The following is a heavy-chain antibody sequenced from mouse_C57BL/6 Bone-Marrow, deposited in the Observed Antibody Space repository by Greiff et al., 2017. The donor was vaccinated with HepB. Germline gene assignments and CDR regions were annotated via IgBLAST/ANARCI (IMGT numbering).Heavy chain of an antibody. V-gene: IGHV5-17*01. Sequence: EVQLVESGGGLVKPGGSLKLSCAASGFTFSDYGMHWVRQAPEKGLEWVAYISSGSSTIYYADTVKGRFTISRDNAKNTLFLQMTSLRSEDTAMYYCASLHYYGSRGYAMDYWGQGTSVTVSS. D-gene: IGHD1-1*01. CDR3: ASLHYYGSRGYAMDY. CDR2: ISSGSSTI. CDR1: GFTFSDYG. J-gene: IGHJ4*01.